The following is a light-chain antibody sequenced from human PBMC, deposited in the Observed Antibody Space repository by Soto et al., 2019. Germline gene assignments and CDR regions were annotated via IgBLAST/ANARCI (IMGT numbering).Light chain of an antibody. V-gene: IGKV3-20*01. CDR2: GVS. Sequence: EIVLTQSPGTLSLSPGERATLSCRASQSVKNSYLAWYQQKPGQSPRLVIYGVSNRATGIPNRFSGGGFGTDFTLTISRLEPEDFAVYYCEQYDGSPRTFGQGTTMEIK. CDR1: QSVKNSY. J-gene: IGKJ1*01. CDR3: EQYDGSPRT.